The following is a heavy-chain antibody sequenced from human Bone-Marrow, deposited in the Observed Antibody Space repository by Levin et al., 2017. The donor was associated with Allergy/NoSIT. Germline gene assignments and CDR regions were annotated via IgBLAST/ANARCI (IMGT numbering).Heavy chain of an antibody. CDR3: ARGTYYYGSGSYYSSTFYFDS. Sequence: PSETLSLSCAVYGGSFSGYYWNWIRQPPEKGLEWIGEINHSESTNYNPSLKSRVTISVDTSKNQFSLKLNSVTAADTAVYYCARGTYYYGSGSYYSSTFYFDSWGQGTLVTVSS. CDR1: GGSFSGYY. CDR2: INHSEST. V-gene: IGHV4-34*01. J-gene: IGHJ4*02. D-gene: IGHD3-10*01.